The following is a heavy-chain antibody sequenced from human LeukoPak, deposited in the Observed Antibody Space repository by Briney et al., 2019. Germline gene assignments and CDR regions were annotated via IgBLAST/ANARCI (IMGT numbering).Heavy chain of an antibody. CDR2: IYYSGST. CDR1: GGSVNSGTYY. Sequence: SETLSLTCTVSGGSVNSGTYYWSWIRQPPGKGLEWIGYIYYSGSTNYNPSLKSRVTISVDTSKNQFSLKLSSVTAADTAVYYCASTTVAGSWYFDYWGQGTLVTVSS. V-gene: IGHV4-61*01. CDR3: ASTTVAGSWYFDY. J-gene: IGHJ4*02. D-gene: IGHD6-19*01.